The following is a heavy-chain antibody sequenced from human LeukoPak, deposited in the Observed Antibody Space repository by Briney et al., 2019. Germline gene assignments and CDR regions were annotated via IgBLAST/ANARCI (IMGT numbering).Heavy chain of an antibody. CDR2: INHSGST. J-gene: IGHJ4*02. CDR3: ARVRSSWPFDY. D-gene: IGHD6-13*01. V-gene: IGHV4-34*01. CDR1: GGSISSYY. Sequence: SGTLSLTCTVSGGSISSYYWSWIRQPPGKGLEWIGEINHSGSTNYNPSLKSRVTISVDTSKNQFSLKLSSVTAADTAVYYCARVRSSWPFDYWGQGTLVTVSS.